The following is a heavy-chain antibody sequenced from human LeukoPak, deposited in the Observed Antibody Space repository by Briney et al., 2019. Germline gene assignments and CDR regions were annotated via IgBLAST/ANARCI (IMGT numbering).Heavy chain of an antibody. CDR1: GYTFTSYA. CDR3: ARDRLFGVTPTFQEYGMDV. CDR2: INAGNGNT. V-gene: IGHV1-3*01. J-gene: IGHJ6*02. D-gene: IGHD3-10*02. Sequence: ASVKVSCKASGYTFTSYAMHWVRQAPGQRLEWMGWINAGNGNTKYSQKFQGRVTITRDTSASTAYMELSSLRSEDTAVYYCARDRLFGVTPTFQEYGMDVWGQGTTVTVSS.